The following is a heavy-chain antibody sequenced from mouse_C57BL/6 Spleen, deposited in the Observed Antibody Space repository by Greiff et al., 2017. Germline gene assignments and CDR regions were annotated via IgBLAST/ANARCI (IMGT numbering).Heavy chain of an antibody. V-gene: IGHV3-1*01. Sequence: EVQLVESGPGMVKPSQSLSLTCTVTGYSITSGYDWHWIRHFPGNKLEWMGYISYSGSTNYNPSLKSRISITHDTSKNHFFLKLNSVTTEDTATYYCARDGALAWFAYWGQGTLVTVSA. CDR3: ARDGALAWFAY. D-gene: IGHD3-1*01. J-gene: IGHJ3*01. CDR2: ISYSGST. CDR1: GYSITSGYD.